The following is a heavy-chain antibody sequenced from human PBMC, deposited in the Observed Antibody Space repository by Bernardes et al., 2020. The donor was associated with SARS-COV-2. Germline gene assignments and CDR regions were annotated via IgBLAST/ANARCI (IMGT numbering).Heavy chain of an antibody. CDR2: ISWNSGSI. D-gene: IGHD3-10*01. CDR1: GFTFDDYA. Sequence: GGSLRLSCAASGFTFDDYAMHWVRQAPGKGLEWVSGISWNSGSIGYADSVKGRFTISRDNAKNSLYLQMNSLRAEDTALYYCAGDYGSGSYSYGMDVWGQGTTVTVSS. J-gene: IGHJ6*02. CDR3: AGDYGSGSYSYGMDV. V-gene: IGHV3-9*01.